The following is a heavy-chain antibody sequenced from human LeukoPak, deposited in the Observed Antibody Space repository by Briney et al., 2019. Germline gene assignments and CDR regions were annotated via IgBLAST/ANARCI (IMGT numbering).Heavy chain of an antibody. D-gene: IGHD6-13*01. J-gene: IGHJ6*03. CDR2: MNPNSGDT. V-gene: IGHV1-8*01. CDR3: ARVGEYSSSWYRGDYCYYYMDV. CDR1: GYTFTSYD. Sequence: ASVKVSCKASGYTFTSYDINWVRQATGHGLEWMGWMNPNSGDTGYAQKFQGRVTMTRNTSISTAYMELSSLRSEDTAVYYCARVGEYSSSWYRGDYCYYYMDVWGKGTTVTVSS.